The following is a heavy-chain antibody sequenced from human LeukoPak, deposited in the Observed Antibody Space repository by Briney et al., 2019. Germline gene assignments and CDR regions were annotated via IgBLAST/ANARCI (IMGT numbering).Heavy chain of an antibody. Sequence: PGGSLRLSCAASGFTFSSYEMNWVRRAPGKGLEWVSYICGSGTTIYYADSVKGRFTISRDNAKNSLYLQVNSLRAEDTAVYYCARDLKYCGGDCYSVYWGPGTLVTVSS. D-gene: IGHD2-21*02. V-gene: IGHV3-48*03. CDR2: ICGSGTTI. CDR3: ARDLKYCGGDCYSVY. J-gene: IGHJ4*02. CDR1: GFTFSSYE.